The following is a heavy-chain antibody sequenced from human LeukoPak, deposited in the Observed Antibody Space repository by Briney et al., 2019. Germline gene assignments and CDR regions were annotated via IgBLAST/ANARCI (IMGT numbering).Heavy chain of an antibody. V-gene: IGHV3-23*01. CDR3: AKGVVVAPDVTPFDY. D-gene: IGHD2-2*01. J-gene: IGHJ4*02. Sequence: GGSLRLTCAVSGFTFNNYAMSWVRQAPGKRLQGVSGISGRGASKYYADSVKGRFTISRDNSKNKLYLQMNSLRAEDTAVYYCAKGVVVAPDVTPFDYWGQGTLVTVSS. CDR1: GFTFNNYA. CDR2: ISGRGASK.